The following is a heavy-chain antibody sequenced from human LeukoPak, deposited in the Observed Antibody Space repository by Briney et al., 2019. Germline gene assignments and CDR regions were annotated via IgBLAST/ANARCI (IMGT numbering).Heavy chain of an antibody. CDR1: GFTFSSYS. V-gene: IGHV3-7*02. CDR3: LMSLTAHYYCGMDV. Sequence: PGGSLRLSCAASGFTFSSYSMNWVRQAPGKGLEWVANIKQDGSETYYVDPVKGRFTISRDNDKNSLYLQMNSLRAEDTAVYHCLMSLTAHYYCGMDVWGQGTTVTVSS. CDR2: IKQDGSET. J-gene: IGHJ6*02. D-gene: IGHD4/OR15-4a*01.